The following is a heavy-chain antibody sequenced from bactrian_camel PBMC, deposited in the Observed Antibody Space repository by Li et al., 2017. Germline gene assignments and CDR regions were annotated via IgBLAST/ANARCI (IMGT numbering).Heavy chain of an antibody. CDR1: GFTFSRDP. Sequence: HVQLVESGGGLVQPSGSLTLTCAASGFTFSRDPMSWVRQAPGKGLEWLSSIFSDGTNTHLADRVKGRFTISRDAAKNTVYLQMNSLKSEDTALYYCATSPATVRDWVADLGSWGQGTQVTVS. CDR2: IFSDGTNT. J-gene: IGHJ6*01. V-gene: IGHV3-2*01. D-gene: IGHD4*01. CDR3: ATSPATVRDWVADLGS.